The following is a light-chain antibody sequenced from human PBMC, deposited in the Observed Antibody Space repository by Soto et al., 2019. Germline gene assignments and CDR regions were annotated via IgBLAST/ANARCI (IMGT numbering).Light chain of an antibody. CDR1: QSISSW. CDR3: QQSSTTWT. CDR2: AAS. J-gene: IGKJ1*01. V-gene: IGKV1-5*01. Sequence: DIQMTQSPSTLSASVGERVTITCRASQSISSWLAWYQQKSGKAPKLLIHAASSLQSRVPSRFSGSGSGTDFTPTISSLQPEDFGTYYCQQSSTTWTFGQGTKVDIK.